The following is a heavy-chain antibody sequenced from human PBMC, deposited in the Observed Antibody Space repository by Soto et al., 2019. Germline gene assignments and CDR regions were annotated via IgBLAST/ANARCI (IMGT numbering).Heavy chain of an antibody. V-gene: IGHV1-18*01. CDR3: AKSGYSYGPAAYYYYMDV. CDR2: ISAYNGIT. Sequence: SVKVSCKASGYTFTRYGISRVRQAPGQGLEWMGWISAYNGITNYAQKLQGRVTMTTDTSTSTAYMELRSLRSDDTAVYYCAKSGYSYGPAAYYYYMDVWGKGTTVTVSS. J-gene: IGHJ6*03. D-gene: IGHD5-18*01. CDR1: GYTFTRYG.